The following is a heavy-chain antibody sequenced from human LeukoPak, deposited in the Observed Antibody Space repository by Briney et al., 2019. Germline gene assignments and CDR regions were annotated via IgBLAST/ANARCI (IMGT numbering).Heavy chain of an antibody. D-gene: IGHD1-14*01. Sequence: ASVKVSCKASGFTFTSFGIIWVRQAPGQGLEWMGWISANNGNTVYVQKFQGRVTMTTDTSSSTAYMDLTSLISDDTAVYYCARKPTGGASDIWGQGTMATVSS. CDR3: ARKPTGGASDI. J-gene: IGHJ3*02. V-gene: IGHV1-18*01. CDR2: ISANNGNT. CDR1: GFTFTSFG.